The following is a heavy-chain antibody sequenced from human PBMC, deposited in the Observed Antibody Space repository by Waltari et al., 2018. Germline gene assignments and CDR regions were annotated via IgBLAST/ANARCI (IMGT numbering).Heavy chain of an antibody. CDR2: NDAYNGNT. CDR3: VRDGSGASFTFNY. V-gene: IGHV1-18*01. Sequence: QVHLVQPGAEVKTPGASVKVSCKASCYTFTSYSFTWVRQAPGQGLEWMGWNDAYNGNTNHAQKYQRRFATTIDTSTTTAYMELRSLRSDDTAVYYCVRDGSGASFTFNYWGHGTLVTVSS. CDR1: CYTFTSYS. D-gene: IGHD1-26*01. J-gene: IGHJ4*01.